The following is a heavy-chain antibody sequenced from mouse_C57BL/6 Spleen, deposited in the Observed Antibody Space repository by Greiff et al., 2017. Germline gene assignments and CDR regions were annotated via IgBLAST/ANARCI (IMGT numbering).Heavy chain of an antibody. CDR1: GFNIKDYY. D-gene: IGHD2-4*01. V-gene: IGHV14-2*01. J-gene: IGHJ4*01. Sequence: VQLQQSGAELVKPGASVKLSCTASGFNIKDYYMHWVKQRTEQGLEWIGRIDPEDGETKYAPKFQCKATITADTSSNTAYLQLSSLKSEDTAVYYCARSYYDYDVEYAMDDWGQGASVTVSS. CDR2: IDPEDGET. CDR3: ARSYYDYDVEYAMDD.